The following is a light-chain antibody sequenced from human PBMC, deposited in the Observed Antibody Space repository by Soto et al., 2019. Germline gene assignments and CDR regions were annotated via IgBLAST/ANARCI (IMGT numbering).Light chain of an antibody. V-gene: IGLV2-14*03. Sequence: QSAPTQPASVSGSPGQTITISCTGTSRDVGGYNYISWYQQHPGKTPRLIIYNFNNRPSGVSNRFSGSKSGNTASLTISGLQAEDEADYYCSSYTTGSVIFGGGTKLTVL. J-gene: IGLJ2*01. CDR2: NFN. CDR1: SRDVGGYNY. CDR3: SSYTTGSVI.